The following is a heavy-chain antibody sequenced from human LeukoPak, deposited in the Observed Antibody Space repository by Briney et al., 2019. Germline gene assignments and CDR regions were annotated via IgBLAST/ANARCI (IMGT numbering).Heavy chain of an antibody. J-gene: IGHJ3*02. CDR3: ARATAFFDI. V-gene: IGHV4-59*01. Sequence: SETLSLTCTVSGGSISTYYWSWIRQPPGKGLEWIGYIYYSGSTNYNPSLKCRVTISVDTSKNQFSLKLTSVTAADTAVYYCARATAFFDIWGQGTMVTVSS. CDR1: GGSISTYY. CDR2: IYYSGST.